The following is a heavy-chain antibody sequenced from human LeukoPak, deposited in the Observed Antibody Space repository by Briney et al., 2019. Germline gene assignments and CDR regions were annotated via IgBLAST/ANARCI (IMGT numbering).Heavy chain of an antibody. D-gene: IGHD1-26*01. CDR2: ISGVASDI. CDR3: ARGGAQGMDV. Sequence: GGSLRLSCAASGFTFNDYYMTWIRQAPGKGLEWVSYISGVASDIYYGDSVKGRFTISRDNAKKSVYLQMNSLRAEDTAVYYCARGGAQGMDVWGQGTTVTVSS. V-gene: IGHV3-11*01. J-gene: IGHJ6*02. CDR1: GFTFNDYY.